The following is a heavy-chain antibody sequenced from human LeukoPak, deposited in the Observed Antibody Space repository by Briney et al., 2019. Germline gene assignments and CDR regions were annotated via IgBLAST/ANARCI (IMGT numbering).Heavy chain of an antibody. CDR1: GYTFTSYG. CDR2: SSAYNGNT. D-gene: IGHD3-10*01. CDR3: AMYYYGSGPYWFDL. Sequence: ASXKVSCKASGYTFTSYGISWVRQAPGQGGEGMGWSSAYNGNTNYAQKLQGRGSRTTEKTTSTDYMEMRSLRSDDTAVYYCAMYYYGSGPYWFDLWGQGTLVTVSS. V-gene: IGHV1-18*01. J-gene: IGHJ5*02.